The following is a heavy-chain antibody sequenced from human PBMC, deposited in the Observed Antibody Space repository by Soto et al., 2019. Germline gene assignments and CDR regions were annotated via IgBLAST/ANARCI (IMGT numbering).Heavy chain of an antibody. CDR2: IYYSGST. V-gene: IGHV4-59*01. J-gene: IGHJ6*02. Sequence: SETLSLTCTVSGGSISSYYWSWIRQPPGKGLEWIGYIYYSGSTNYNPSLKSRVTISVDTSKNQFSLKLSSVTAADTAVYYCARDRYGDYVGYYYYGMDVWGQGTTVT. D-gene: IGHD4-17*01. CDR1: GGSISSYY. CDR3: ARDRYGDYVGYYYYGMDV.